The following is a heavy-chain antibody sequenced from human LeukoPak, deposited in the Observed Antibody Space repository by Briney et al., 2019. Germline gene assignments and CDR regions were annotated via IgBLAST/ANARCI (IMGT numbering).Heavy chain of an antibody. CDR3: SSIVATISSPVRDY. CDR1: GYTFTSYG. CDR2: IIPIFGTA. Sequence: SVKVSCKASGYTFTSYGISWVRQAPGQGLEWMGGIIPIFGTANYAQKFQGRVTITTDESTSTAYMELSSLRSEDTAVYYCSSIVATISSPVRDYWGQGTLVTVSS. D-gene: IGHD5-12*01. J-gene: IGHJ4*02. V-gene: IGHV1-69*05.